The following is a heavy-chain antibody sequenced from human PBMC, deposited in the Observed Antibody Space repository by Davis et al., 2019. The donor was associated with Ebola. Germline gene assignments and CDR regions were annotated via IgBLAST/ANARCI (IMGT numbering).Heavy chain of an antibody. CDR2: IKQDGSEK. CDR3: ARDLTTVTTSWFDP. V-gene: IGHV3-7*01. J-gene: IGHJ5*02. D-gene: IGHD4-17*01. Sequence: GESLKISCAASGFTFSSHAMSWVRQAPGKGLEWVTNIKQDGSEKYYVDSVKGRFTISRDNAKNSLYLQMNSLRAEDTAVYYCARDLTTVTTSWFDPWGQGTLVTVSS. CDR1: GFTFSSHA.